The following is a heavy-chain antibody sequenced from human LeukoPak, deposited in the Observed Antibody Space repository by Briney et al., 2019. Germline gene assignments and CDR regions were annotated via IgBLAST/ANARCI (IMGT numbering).Heavy chain of an antibody. Sequence: GGSLRLSCAASGFTLSSYAMSWVRQAPGKGLEWVSAISGSGASTYYADSVKGRFTISRDNSKNTLYLQMNSLRDEDTAVYYCAKDASGSYYRYYFDYWGQGTLVTVSS. V-gene: IGHV3-23*01. D-gene: IGHD1-26*01. CDR1: GFTLSSYA. CDR3: AKDASGSYYRYYFDY. CDR2: ISGSGAST. J-gene: IGHJ4*02.